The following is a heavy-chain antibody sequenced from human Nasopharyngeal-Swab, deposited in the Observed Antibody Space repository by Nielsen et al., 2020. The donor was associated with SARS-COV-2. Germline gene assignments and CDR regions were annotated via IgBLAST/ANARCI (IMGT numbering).Heavy chain of an antibody. J-gene: IGHJ4*02. V-gene: IGHV5-51*01. CDR1: GYSFINNW. CDR3: VRRGCITSSCPSSFDF. CDR2: VYPGDSDT. D-gene: IGHD3-10*01. Sequence: GESLKISCETSGYSFINNWVGWVRQTPGKGLEWMGIVYPGDSDTRYSPSFQGQVTISADRAFNSVYLQWKSLKASDTAMYYCVRRGCITSSCPSSFDFWGQGTLLTVSA.